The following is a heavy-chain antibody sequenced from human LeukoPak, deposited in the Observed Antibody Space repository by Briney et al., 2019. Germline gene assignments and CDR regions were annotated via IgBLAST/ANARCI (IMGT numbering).Heavy chain of an antibody. J-gene: IGHJ5*02. CDR1: GYSISSGYY. CDR3: ARDNSEGIVVVPAAPRFDP. V-gene: IGHV4-61*02. Sequence: SETLSLTCTVSGYSISSGYYWSWIRQPAGKGLEWIGRIYTSGSTNYNPSLKSRVTISVDTSKNQFSLKLSSVTAADTAVYYCARDNSEGIVVVPAAPRFDPWGQGTLVTVSS. CDR2: IYTSGST. D-gene: IGHD2-2*01.